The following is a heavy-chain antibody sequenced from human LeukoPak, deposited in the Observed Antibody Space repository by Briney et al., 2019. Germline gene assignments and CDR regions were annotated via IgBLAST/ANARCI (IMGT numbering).Heavy chain of an antibody. CDR1: GGSISSSRYY. D-gene: IGHD5-12*01. J-gene: IGHJ4*02. V-gene: IGHV4-39*01. CDR2: IYYSGST. CDR3: ARMAVCGYYFDY. Sequence: PSETLSLTCTVSGGSISSSRYYWGWIRQPPGKGLEWIGSIYYSGSTYYNPSLKSRVTISVDTSNNQFSLKLSSVTAADTAVYYCARMAVCGYYFDYWGQGTLVTVSS.